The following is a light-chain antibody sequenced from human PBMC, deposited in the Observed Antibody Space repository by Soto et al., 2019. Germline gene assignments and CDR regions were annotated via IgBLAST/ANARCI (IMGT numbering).Light chain of an antibody. Sequence: EIVLTQSPATLSLSPGERATLSCRASQSVSSYLAWYPQKPGQAPRLLIYDASNRAPGIPARFSGSGSGTDFTLTISSLEPEDFATYYCQQSYSTPYTFGQGTKLEIK. CDR1: QSVSSY. J-gene: IGKJ2*01. CDR2: DAS. CDR3: QQSYSTPYT. V-gene: IGKV3-11*01.